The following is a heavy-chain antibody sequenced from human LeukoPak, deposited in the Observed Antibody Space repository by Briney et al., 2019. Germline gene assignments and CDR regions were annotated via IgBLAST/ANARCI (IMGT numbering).Heavy chain of an antibody. Sequence: PSETLSLACAVYGGSFSSYYWSWIRQPPGKGLEWIGEINHSGSTNYNPSLKSRVTISVDTSKNQFSLKLSSVTAADTAVYYCARDRGGTYCGGDCYSNGAFDIWGQGTMVTVSS. CDR1: GGSFSSYY. CDR3: ARDRGGTYCGGDCYSNGAFDI. D-gene: IGHD2-21*02. J-gene: IGHJ3*02. V-gene: IGHV4-34*01. CDR2: INHSGST.